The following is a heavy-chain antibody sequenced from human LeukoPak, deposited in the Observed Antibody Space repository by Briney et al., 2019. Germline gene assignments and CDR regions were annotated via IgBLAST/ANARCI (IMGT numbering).Heavy chain of an antibody. CDR2: ISPNGGST. CDR1: GYTFTNYY. J-gene: IGHJ3*02. Sequence: GASVKVSCKASGYTFTNYYMHWVRQAPGQGLEWMGTISPNGGSTSYTQKFQGRVTMTRDTSTSTVYMELSSLRSEDTAVYFCARAYDLRDAFNIWGQGTMVTVSS. V-gene: IGHV1-46*01. D-gene: IGHD3-3*01. CDR3: ARAYDLRDAFNI.